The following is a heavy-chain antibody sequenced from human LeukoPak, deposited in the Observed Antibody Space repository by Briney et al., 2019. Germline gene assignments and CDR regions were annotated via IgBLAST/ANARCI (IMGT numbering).Heavy chain of an antibody. CDR2: IYPGDSDT. CDR1: GYSFTSYW. V-gene: IGHV5-51*01. D-gene: IGHD3-10*01. J-gene: IGHJ4*02. CDR3: ATSHYYGSGSFDY. Sequence: ESLKISCKGSGYSFTSYWIGWVRQMLGEGLDRMGTIYPGDSDTRYSPSFQGQVTISADKSISTAYLQWSSLKASDTAMYYCATSHYYGSGSFDYWGQGTLVTVSS.